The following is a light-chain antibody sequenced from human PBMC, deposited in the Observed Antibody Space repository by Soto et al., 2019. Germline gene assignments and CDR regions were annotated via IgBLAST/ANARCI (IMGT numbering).Light chain of an antibody. Sequence: QSVLTQPASVSGSPGQSITICCTGTSSDVGSYNLVSWYQQHPGKAPKLMIYEGSKRPSGVSNRFSGSKSGNTASLTISGLQAEDEADYYCCSYAGSSTVFGTGTKVTVL. CDR1: SSDVGSYNL. J-gene: IGLJ1*01. CDR3: CSYAGSSTV. V-gene: IGLV2-23*03. CDR2: EGS.